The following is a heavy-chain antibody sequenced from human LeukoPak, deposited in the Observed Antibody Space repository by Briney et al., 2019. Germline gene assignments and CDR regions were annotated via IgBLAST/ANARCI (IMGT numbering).Heavy chain of an antibody. CDR2: ISGSGGST. CDR3: AKVTGSTAMVTGWFDP. J-gene: IGHJ5*02. D-gene: IGHD5-18*01. Sequence: PGGSLRLSCAASGFTFSSYAMSWVRQAPGKGLEWVSAISGSGGSTYYADSVKGRFTISRDNSKNTLYLQMNSLRAEDTAVYYCAKVTGSTAMVTGWFDPWGQGTLVTVSS. CDR1: GFTFSSYA. V-gene: IGHV3-23*01.